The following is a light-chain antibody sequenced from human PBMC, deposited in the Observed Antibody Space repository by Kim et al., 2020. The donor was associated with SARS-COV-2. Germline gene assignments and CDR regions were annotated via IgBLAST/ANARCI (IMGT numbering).Light chain of an antibody. CDR1: QSVLYSSNNKTY. CDR3: QQYYNTPLT. CDR2: WAS. V-gene: IGKV4-1*01. J-gene: IGKJ4*01. Sequence: ATSKCKSIQSVLYSSNNKTYLACDQQKPGQPPKLLIYWASTRESGVPDRFSGSGSETDFTLTISSLQAEDVAVYYCQQYYNTPLTFGGGTKVDIK.